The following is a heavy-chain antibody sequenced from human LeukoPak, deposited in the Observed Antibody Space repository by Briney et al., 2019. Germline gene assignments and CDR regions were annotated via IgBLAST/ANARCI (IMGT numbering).Heavy chain of an antibody. Sequence: GASVKVSCKASGYTFTSYAMHWVRQAPGQRLEWMGWINAGNGNTKYSQKFQGRFTLTRETFISTAYMELSSLRSDDTAVYYCVRAMAPLDTFNYQYAMDVWGQGTMVTVSS. V-gene: IGHV1-3*01. CDR1: GYTFTSYA. CDR3: VRAMAPLDTFNYQYAMDV. CDR2: INAGNGNT. D-gene: IGHD5-24*01. J-gene: IGHJ6*02.